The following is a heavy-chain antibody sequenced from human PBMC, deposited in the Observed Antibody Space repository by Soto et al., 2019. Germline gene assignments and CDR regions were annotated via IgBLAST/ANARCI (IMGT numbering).Heavy chain of an antibody. Sequence: QVELQESGPGLVKPSGTLSLTCGVSGNSISTTNWWSWVRQSPGKGLEWIGEIYHSGSTNYNPSLKSRDTISVDKSKNQFSLKLSSVTAADTAVYYCARDVGYHYDGSPSGQFDFWGQGTLVTVSS. D-gene: IGHD3-22*01. V-gene: IGHV4-4*02. CDR1: GNSISTTNW. CDR2: IYHSGST. J-gene: IGHJ4*02. CDR3: ARDVGYHYDGSPSGQFDF.